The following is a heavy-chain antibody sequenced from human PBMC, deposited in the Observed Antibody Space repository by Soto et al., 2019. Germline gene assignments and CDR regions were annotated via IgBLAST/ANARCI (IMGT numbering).Heavy chain of an antibody. V-gene: IGHV3-9*01. CDR1: GFRFEQYV. CDR3: LNAAPNGSIDD. J-gene: IGHJ4*02. CDR2: VSPTGDTV. Sequence: VQVVASGGGLVQPGRSLRLSCAVSGFRFEQYVMHWVRQGPGKGLECVSTVSPTGDTVAYADSVEGRFTVSRDNAKNSLYLQTNSLKCHDTAFYSCLNAAPNGSIDDWGQGTLVTVSS. D-gene: IGHD3-10*01.